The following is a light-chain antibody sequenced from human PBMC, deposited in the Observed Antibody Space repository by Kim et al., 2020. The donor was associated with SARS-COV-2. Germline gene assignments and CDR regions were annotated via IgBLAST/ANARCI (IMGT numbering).Light chain of an antibody. CDR2: DAS. Sequence: SLSPGEGATVSCRASQNISRYFTWHQQKPGQAPRLLIYDASNRAPGIPARFSGSGSGTDFTLSITNVEPEDFAVYYCQQRIGWPRTFGQGTKLEI. CDR3: QQRIGWPRT. V-gene: IGKV3-11*01. CDR1: QNISRY. J-gene: IGKJ2*01.